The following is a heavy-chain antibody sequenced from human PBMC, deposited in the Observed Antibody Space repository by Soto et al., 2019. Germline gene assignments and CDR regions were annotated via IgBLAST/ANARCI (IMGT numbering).Heavy chain of an antibody. CDR2: ISGNGGST. Sequence: EVHLLESGGGLVQPGGSLRLSCAASGFTFSIYAMNWVRQAPGKGLEWVSTISGNGGSTYYADSVKGRFTISRDNSKNTLYLQMNSLRADDTAVFYCAKDTGAYGGGNFDYWGQGTLVTVSS. J-gene: IGHJ4*02. V-gene: IGHV3-23*01. D-gene: IGHD1-1*01. CDR1: GFTFSIYA. CDR3: AKDTGAYGGGNFDY.